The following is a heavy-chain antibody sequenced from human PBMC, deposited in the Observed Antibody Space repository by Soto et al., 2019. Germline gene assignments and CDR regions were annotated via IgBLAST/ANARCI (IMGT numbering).Heavy chain of an antibody. CDR2: ISSSSSVI. J-gene: IGHJ6*03. CDR1: GFILSDCA. Sequence: EVQLVESGGGLVQPGGPLRLSCATSGFILSDCAMNWVRQAPGKGLEWVSYISSSSSVIDYADSVKGRFTVSRDNARHSLYLQLNSLRAEDTAVYYCARDLSWGSNGYSYMDVWGKGTTVTVSS. V-gene: IGHV3-48*01. D-gene: IGHD3-16*01. CDR3: ARDLSWGSNGYSYMDV.